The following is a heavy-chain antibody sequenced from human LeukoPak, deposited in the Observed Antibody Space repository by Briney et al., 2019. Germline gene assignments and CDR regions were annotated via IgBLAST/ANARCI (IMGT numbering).Heavy chain of an antibody. CDR2: ISSSSTYT. V-gene: IGHV3-21*01. CDR3: AREDASSLDV. CDR1: GFTFSSYD. D-gene: IGHD3-10*01. Sequence: GGSLRLSCAASGFTFSSYDMNWVRQAPGEGLEWVSSISSSSTYTYHADSVKGRFTISRDNAKNSLYLQMNSLRAEDTAVYYCAREDASSLDVWGKGTTVTVSS. J-gene: IGHJ6*04.